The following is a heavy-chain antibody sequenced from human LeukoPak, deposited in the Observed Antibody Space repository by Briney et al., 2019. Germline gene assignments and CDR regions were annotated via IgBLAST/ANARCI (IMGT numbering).Heavy chain of an antibody. CDR2: ISGSGDNT. CDR1: GGSISSSSYY. D-gene: IGHD5-12*01. V-gene: IGHV3-23*01. CDR3: ARDRSGSGSSDY. J-gene: IGHJ4*02. Sequence: ETLSLTCTVSGGSISSSSYYWGWIRQPPGKGLEWVSVISGSGDNTYYADSVKGRFTISRDNSKNTLFLQMNSLRAEDTAVYYCARDRSGSGSSDYWGQGTLVTVSS.